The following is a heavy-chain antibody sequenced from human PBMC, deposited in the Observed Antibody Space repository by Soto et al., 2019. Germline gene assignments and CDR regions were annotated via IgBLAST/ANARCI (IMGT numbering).Heavy chain of an antibody. D-gene: IGHD3-16*02. Sequence: PGGSLRLSCAASGFTFTTYTMSWVRQAPGKGLEWVSVISGSGGRPSYADSVQGRFIISRDNPKSTLYLQMNSLRAEDTAMYYCAKARCYTPDCYVPASWGQGTLVTVSS. CDR2: ISGSGGRP. V-gene: IGHV3-23*01. CDR3: AKARCYTPDCYVPAS. J-gene: IGHJ5*02. CDR1: GFTFTTYT.